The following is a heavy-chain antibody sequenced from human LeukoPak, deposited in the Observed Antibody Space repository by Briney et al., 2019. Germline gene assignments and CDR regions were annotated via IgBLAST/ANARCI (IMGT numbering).Heavy chain of an antibody. Sequence: PSETLSLTCAVYGGSFSNYYWTWIRQTPGKGQEWIGEISHTGDIINYNPSLKSRVTTSVDASKKQFSLKVTSVTAADTGVYYCARVPDITARPCDSWGPGTLVTVSS. D-gene: IGHD1-1*01. CDR1: GGSFSNYY. V-gene: IGHV4-34*01. J-gene: IGHJ4*02. CDR2: ISHTGDII. CDR3: ARVPDITARPCDS.